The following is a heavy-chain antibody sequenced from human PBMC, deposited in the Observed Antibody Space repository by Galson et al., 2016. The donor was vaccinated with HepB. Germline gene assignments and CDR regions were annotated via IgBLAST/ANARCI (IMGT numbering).Heavy chain of an antibody. CDR3: ARELGYCSGGSCYSWFDP. J-gene: IGHJ5*02. V-gene: IGHV1-8*01. Sequence: SVKVSCKASGYALTSYDINWVRQATGQGLEWMGWMNPNSGHTGYAQKFQGRVTMTRNTSISTAYMELSSLRSEDTAVCYCARELGYCSGGSCYSWFDPWGQGTPVTVSS. CDR1: GYALTSYD. CDR2: MNPNSGHT. D-gene: IGHD2-15*01.